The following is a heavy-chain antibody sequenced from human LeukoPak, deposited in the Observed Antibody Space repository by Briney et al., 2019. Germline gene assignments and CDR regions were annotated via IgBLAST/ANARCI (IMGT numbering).Heavy chain of an antibody. V-gene: IGHV3-53*01. CDR3: AVYRGSYYYGMDV. CDR1: RFTVSSNY. J-gene: IGHJ6*02. Sequence: GGSLRLSCAASRFTVSSNYMSWVRQAPGKGLEWVSVIYSGGSTYYADCVKGRFTISRDNSKNTLYLQMNSLRAEDTAVYYCAVYRGSYYYGMDVWGQGTTVTVSS. D-gene: IGHD4-11*01. CDR2: IYSGGST.